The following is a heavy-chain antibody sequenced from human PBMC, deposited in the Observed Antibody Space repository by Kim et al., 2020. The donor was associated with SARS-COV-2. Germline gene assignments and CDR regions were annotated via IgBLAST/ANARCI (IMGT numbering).Heavy chain of an antibody. Sequence: KFQGRVTMTRDTSTSTVYMELSSLRSEDTAVYYCARDAGSGWYSRYGMDVWGQGTTVTVSS. J-gene: IGHJ6*02. V-gene: IGHV1-46*01. CDR3: ARDAGSGWYSRYGMDV. D-gene: IGHD6-19*01.